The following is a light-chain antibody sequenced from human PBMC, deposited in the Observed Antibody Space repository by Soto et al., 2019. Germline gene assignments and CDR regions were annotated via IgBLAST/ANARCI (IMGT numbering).Light chain of an antibody. V-gene: IGLV2-23*01. CDR2: EGS. J-gene: IGLJ2*01. Sequence: QSALTQPASVSGSPGQSITISCTGTSSDVGSYNLVSWYQQHPGKAPKLMIYEGSKRPSGVSNRFSGSKSGNTASLTISGLQAEDEDDYYCCSYAGSSTLVVGGGTKVXVL. CDR3: CSYAGSSTLV. CDR1: SSDVGSYNL.